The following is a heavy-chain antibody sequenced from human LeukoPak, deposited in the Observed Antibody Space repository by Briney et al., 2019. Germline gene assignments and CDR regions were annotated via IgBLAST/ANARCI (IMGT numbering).Heavy chain of an antibody. J-gene: IGHJ6*03. V-gene: IGHV1-8*01. Sequence: ASVKVSCKASGYTFTSYDINWVRQATGQGLEWMGWMNPNSGNTGYAQKFQGRVTMTRNTSISTAYMEPSSLRSEDTAVYYCARTGEYYYYMDVWGKGTTVTVSS. D-gene: IGHD3-16*01. CDR1: GYTFTSYD. CDR3: ARTGEYYYYMDV. CDR2: MNPNSGNT.